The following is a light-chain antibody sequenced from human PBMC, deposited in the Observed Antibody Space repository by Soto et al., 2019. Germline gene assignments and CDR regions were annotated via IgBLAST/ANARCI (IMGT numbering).Light chain of an antibody. J-gene: IGKJ2*01. CDR1: QSVFNNN. V-gene: IGKV3-20*01. Sequence: EIVLTQSPGTLSLSARERATLSCRASQSVFNNNLAWYQQKPGQAPRLLMFGASSRATGIPDRFSGSGSGTDFTLTISRLEPEDFAIYHCQQYGGSPRTFGQGTKLEIK. CDR2: GAS. CDR3: QQYGGSPRT.